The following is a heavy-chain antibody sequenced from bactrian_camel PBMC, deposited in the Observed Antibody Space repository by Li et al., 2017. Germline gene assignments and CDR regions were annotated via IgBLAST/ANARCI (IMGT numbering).Heavy chain of an antibody. D-gene: IGHD6*01. V-gene: IGHV3-3*01. J-gene: IGHJ4*01. Sequence: HVQLVESGGGSVESGGSLNLSCTASRFYYISNCMGWFRQAPGKEREGVAATIANGDRTYYTDSVKGRFTISQDKAKNSLYLQMNSLKPEDTAIYYCAAEATPCSWDVASVYEHSNWGQGTQVTVS. CDR2: TIANGDRT. CDR3: AAEATPCSWDVASVYEHSN. CDR1: RFYYISNC.